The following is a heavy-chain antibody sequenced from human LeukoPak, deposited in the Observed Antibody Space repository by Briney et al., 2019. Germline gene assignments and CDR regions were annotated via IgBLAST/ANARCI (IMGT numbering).Heavy chain of an antibody. CDR1: GFTFSSYS. CDR3: AKDYYDFWSGYYDY. CDR2: ISSSSSYI. V-gene: IGHV3-21*04. D-gene: IGHD3-3*01. Sequence: GGSLRLSCAASGFTFSSYSMNWVRQAPGKGLEWVSSISSSSSYIYYADSVKGRFTISRDNAKNSLYLQMNSLRAEDMALYYCAKDYYDFWSGYYDYWGQGTLVTVSS. J-gene: IGHJ4*02.